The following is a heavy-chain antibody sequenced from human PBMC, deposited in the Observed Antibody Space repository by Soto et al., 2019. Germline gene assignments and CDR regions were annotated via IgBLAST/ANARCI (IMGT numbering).Heavy chain of an antibody. Sequence: GSLRLSCAASGFTFSSYAMSWVRQAPGKGLEWVSAISGSGGSTYYADSVKGRFTISRDNSKNTLYLQMNSLRAEDTAVYYCARVQAFTIFGVVTVNDYWGQGTLVTVSS. J-gene: IGHJ4*02. CDR2: ISGSGGST. D-gene: IGHD3-3*01. V-gene: IGHV3-23*01. CDR1: GFTFSSYA. CDR3: ARVQAFTIFGVVTVNDY.